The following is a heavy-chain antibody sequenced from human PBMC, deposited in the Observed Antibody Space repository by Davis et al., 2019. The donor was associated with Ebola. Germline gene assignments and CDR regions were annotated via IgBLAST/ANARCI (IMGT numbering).Heavy chain of an antibody. CDR2: ISAYYGNT. CDR1: GYTFTSYG. V-gene: IGHV1-18*04. J-gene: IGHJ6*03. CDR3: ARQDVDRSYYYYMDV. Sequence: ASVKVSCKTSGYTFTSYGISWVRQAPGQGLEWMGWISAYYGNTNYAQKLQGRVTMTTDTSTSTAYMELSSLRSEDTAVYYCARQDVDRSYYYYMDVWGKGTTVTVSS. D-gene: IGHD3/OR15-3a*01.